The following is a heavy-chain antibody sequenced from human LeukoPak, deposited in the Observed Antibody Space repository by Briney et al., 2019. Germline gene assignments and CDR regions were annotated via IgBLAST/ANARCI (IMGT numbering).Heavy chain of an antibody. CDR2: IIPILGIA. D-gene: IGHD1-26*01. J-gene: IGHJ4*02. CDR1: GGTFSSYA. V-gene: IGHV1-69*04. CDR3: ARAGGSYLGYDY. Sequence: GSSVKVSCKASGGTFSSYAISWVRQAPGQGLEWMGRIIPILGIANYAQKFQGRVTITADKSTSTAYMELSSLRSEDTAVYYCARAGGSYLGYDYWGQGTLVTVSS.